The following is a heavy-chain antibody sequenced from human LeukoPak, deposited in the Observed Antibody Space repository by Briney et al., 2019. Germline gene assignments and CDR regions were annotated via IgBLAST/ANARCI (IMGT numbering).Heavy chain of an antibody. CDR3: ARITYLVQYYYYYYMDV. V-gene: IGHV3-53*01. CDR2: IYSGGST. CDR1: GFTFSSYA. D-gene: IGHD3-16*01. J-gene: IGHJ6*03. Sequence: GGSLRLSCAASGFTFSSYAMSWVRQAPGKGLEWVSVIYSGGSTYYADSVKGRFTISRDNSKNTLYLQMNSLRAEDTAVYYCARITYLVQYYYYYYMDVWGKGTTVTISS.